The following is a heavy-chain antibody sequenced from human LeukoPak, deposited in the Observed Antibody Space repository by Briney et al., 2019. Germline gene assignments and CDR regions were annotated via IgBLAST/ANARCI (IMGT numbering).Heavy chain of an antibody. D-gene: IGHD3-22*01. CDR2: ISGSGGNT. CDR3: AKGANYYDSSGYYGDLGYFDY. J-gene: IGHJ4*02. V-gene: IGHV3-23*01. CDR1: GFTFSSYA. Sequence: PGGSLRLSCAASGFTFSSYAMSWVRQAPGKGLEWVSAISGSGGNTYYADSVKGRFTISRDNSKNTPYLQMNSLRAEDTAVYYCAKGANYYDSSGYYGDLGYFDYWGQGTLVTVSS.